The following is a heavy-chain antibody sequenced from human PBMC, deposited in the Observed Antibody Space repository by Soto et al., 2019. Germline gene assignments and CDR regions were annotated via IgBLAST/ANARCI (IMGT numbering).Heavy chain of an antibody. J-gene: IGHJ3*01. D-gene: IGHD3-22*01. V-gene: IGHV3-11*01. CDR1: GLTLSDYY. CDR2: ISSNTKMI. CDR3: AGSGPIPAYDSSGYRKYGFSV. Sequence: LRLSCVASGLTLSDYYMTWIRQAPGRGLEWVAYISSNTKMIFYSDSVKGRFTISRDNAKNALFLEMSGLRVEDSATYYCAGSGPIPAYDSSGYRKYGFSVWGQGTKVTVSS.